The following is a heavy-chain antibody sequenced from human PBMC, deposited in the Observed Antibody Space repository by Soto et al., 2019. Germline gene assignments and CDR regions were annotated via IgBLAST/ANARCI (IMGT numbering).Heavy chain of an antibody. CDR1: GFTFSSYA. CDR2: ISYDGSNK. V-gene: IGHV3-30-3*01. CDR3: ARDPTYDYVWGSLKFYFDY. D-gene: IGHD3-16*01. J-gene: IGHJ4*02. Sequence: PGGSLRLSCAAPGFTFSSYAMHWVRQAPGKGLEWVAVISYDGSNKYYADSVKGRFTISRDNSKNTLYLQMNSLRAEDTAVYYCARDPTYDYVWGSLKFYFDYWGQGTLVTVSS.